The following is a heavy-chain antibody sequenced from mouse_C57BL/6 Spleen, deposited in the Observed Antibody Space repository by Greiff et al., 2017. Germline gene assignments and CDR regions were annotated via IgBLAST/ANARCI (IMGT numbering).Heavy chain of an antibody. CDR1: GFSLTSYG. J-gene: IGHJ4*01. D-gene: IGHD3-3*01. CDR3: ARKGWEEGGYAMGC. CDR2: IWSGGST. V-gene: IGHV2-2*01. Sequence: QVQLQQSGPGLVQPSQSLSITCTVSGFSLTSYGVHWVRQSPGKGLEWLGVIWSGGSTDYNAAFISRLSISKDNSKSQVFLKMNSLQADDTAIYYSARKGWEEGGYAMGCWGEGSSVTVSS.